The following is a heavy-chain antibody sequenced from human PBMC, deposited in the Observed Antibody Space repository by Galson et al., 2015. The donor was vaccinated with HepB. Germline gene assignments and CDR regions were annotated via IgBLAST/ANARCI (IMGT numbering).Heavy chain of an antibody. J-gene: IGHJ4*02. CDR3: ARFTKRGGPREY. CDR2: INHSGST. CDR1: GGSFSGYY. Sequence: SETLSLTCAVYGGSFSGYYWSWIRQPPGKGLEWIGEINHSGSTNYNPSLKSRVTISVDTSKNQFSLKLSSVTAADTAVYYCARFTKRGGPREYWGQGTLVTVSS. D-gene: IGHD3-16*01. V-gene: IGHV4-34*01.